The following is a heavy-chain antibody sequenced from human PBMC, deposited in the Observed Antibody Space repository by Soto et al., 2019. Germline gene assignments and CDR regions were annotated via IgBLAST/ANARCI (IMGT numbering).Heavy chain of an antibody. CDR3: ARANYDFWSGYYVDTLYCYYYYMDV. CDR1: GYTFTSYD. D-gene: IGHD3-3*01. CDR2: MNPNSGNT. V-gene: IGHV1-8*01. Sequence: QVQLVQSGAEVKKPGASVKVSCKASGYTFTSYDINWVRQATGQGLEWMGWMNPNSGNTGYAQKFHGRVTMTRNTSISTAYLELGSLRSEDTAVYYCARANYDFWSGYYVDTLYCYYYYMDVWGKGTTVTVSS. J-gene: IGHJ6*03.